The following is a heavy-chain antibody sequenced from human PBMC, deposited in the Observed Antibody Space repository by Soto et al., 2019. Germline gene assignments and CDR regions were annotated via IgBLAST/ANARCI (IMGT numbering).Heavy chain of an antibody. J-gene: IGHJ4*02. CDR1: GFTFSSYA. CDR2: ISYDGSNK. CDR3: ARPDIVATSHFDY. D-gene: IGHD5-12*01. V-gene: IGHV3-30-3*01. Sequence: QVQLVESGGGVVQPGRSLRLSCAASGFTFSSYAMHWVRQAPGKGLEWVAVISYDGSNKYYADSVKGRFTISRDNSKNTLYLQMNSLRAEDTAVYYCARPDIVATSHFDYWGQGTLVTVSS.